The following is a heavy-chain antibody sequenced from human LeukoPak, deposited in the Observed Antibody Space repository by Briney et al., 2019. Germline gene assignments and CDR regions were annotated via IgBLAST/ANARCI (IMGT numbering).Heavy chain of an antibody. J-gene: IGHJ4*02. CDR3: ARAGYGDSDFDY. Sequence: PSETLSLTCTVSGASISSYYWSWIRQPAGKGLEWIGSIYHSGNTYYNPSLKSRVTISVDTSKNQFSLKLNSVTAADTAVYYCARAGYGDSDFDYWGQGTLVTVSS. V-gene: IGHV4-4*07. D-gene: IGHD4-17*01. CDR2: IYHSGNT. CDR1: GASISSYY.